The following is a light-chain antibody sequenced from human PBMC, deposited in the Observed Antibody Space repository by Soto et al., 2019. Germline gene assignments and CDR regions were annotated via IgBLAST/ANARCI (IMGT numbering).Light chain of an antibody. CDR1: QGIRND. CDR3: QQYKDYTWT. J-gene: IGKJ1*01. V-gene: IGKV1-6*01. CDR2: DAS. Sequence: AIQMTQSPSSLSASVGDRVTLTCRASQGIRNDLGWYQQKPGKAPHLLIYDASSLESGVPSRFSGSGSGTEFTLTISSLQPDDFTTFYCQQYKDYTWTFGQGTKVDIK.